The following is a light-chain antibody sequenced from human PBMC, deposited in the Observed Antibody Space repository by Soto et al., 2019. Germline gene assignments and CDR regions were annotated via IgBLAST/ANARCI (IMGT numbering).Light chain of an antibody. Sequence: DIRTTQSPSSLSASVGDRVTITCQASQDIKTYLNWYQQKPGKAPKLLIYTTSDLQTGVSSRFSGGGSGTHFTFTITNMQPEDVATYYCQQYDNLPFTFGPGTKVDIK. CDR1: QDIKTY. V-gene: IGKV1-33*01. CDR3: QQYDNLPFT. J-gene: IGKJ3*01. CDR2: TTS.